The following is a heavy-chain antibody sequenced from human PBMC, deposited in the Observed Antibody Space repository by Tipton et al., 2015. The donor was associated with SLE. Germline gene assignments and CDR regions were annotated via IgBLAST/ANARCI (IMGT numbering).Heavy chain of an antibody. CDR3: ARVDSTVTTGLDY. CDR2: INHSGST. J-gene: IGHJ4*02. Sequence: TLSLTCAVYGGSFSGYSWSWIRQPPGKGLESIGEINHSGSTNYNPSLKSRVTISVDRSKNQFSLKLTSVTAADTAVYYCARVDSTVTTGLDYWGQGILVTVSS. V-gene: IGHV4-34*01. D-gene: IGHD4-17*01. CDR1: GGSFSGYS.